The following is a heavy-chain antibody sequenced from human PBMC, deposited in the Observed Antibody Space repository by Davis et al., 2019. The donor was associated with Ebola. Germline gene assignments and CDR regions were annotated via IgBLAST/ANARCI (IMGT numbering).Heavy chain of an antibody. CDR1: GFTFTSYG. CDR3: ARDPQGSGSYSWFDY. V-gene: IGHV3-20*04. CDR2: INLNGGST. J-gene: IGHJ4*02. Sequence: GESLKISCAASGFTFTSYGMHWVRQAPGKGLEWVSGINLNGGSTGYADSVKGRFTISRDNAKNSLYLQMNSLRAEDTALYYCARDPQGSGSYSWFDYWGQGTLVTVSS. D-gene: IGHD3-10*01.